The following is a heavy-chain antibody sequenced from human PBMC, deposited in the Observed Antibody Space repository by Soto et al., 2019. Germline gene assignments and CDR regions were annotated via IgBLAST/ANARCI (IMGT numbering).Heavy chain of an antibody. V-gene: IGHV4-59*02. J-gene: IGHJ6*02. CDR3: ARDVRGSYYTMDV. CDR2: NSSRGNS. CDR1: GDSVRSYF. D-gene: IGHD3-22*01. Sequence: QVKLQESGPGLVKPSETLSLTCTVSGDSVRSYFWNWMRQPPGKGLEWIGYNSSRGNSNNNPALESRVSIAVDTSKNQLSLKLTSVTAADTAVYYCARDVRGSYYTMDVWGQGTTVTVSS.